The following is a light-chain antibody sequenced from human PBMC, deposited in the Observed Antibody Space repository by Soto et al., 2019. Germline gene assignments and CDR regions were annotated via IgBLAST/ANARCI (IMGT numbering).Light chain of an antibody. Sequence: QSALTQPASVSGSPGQSITISCTGTSSDIGGYNHVCWYQQHPGKAPKLIIYEVSNRPAGVSNRFSGSKSGNTSSLTISGLQAEDDADYYGSSVTSSTTYVFGTGTKVTVL. CDR1: SSDIGGYNH. V-gene: IGLV2-14*01. J-gene: IGLJ1*01. CDR3: SSVTSSTTYV. CDR2: EVS.